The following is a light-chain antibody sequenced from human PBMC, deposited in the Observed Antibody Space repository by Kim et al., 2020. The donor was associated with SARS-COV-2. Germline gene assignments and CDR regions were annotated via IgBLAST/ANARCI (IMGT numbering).Light chain of an antibody. Sequence: DTQLTQSPSSVSASVGDTVTITCRASPGVATWLAWYQQRPGKAPKLLIYAASSLHSSLQNEVPSRFSGSGSGTDFTLTISSLQPEDFATYFCQQANSFPPTFGPGTKLEI. CDR1: PGVATW. V-gene: IGKV1-12*01. CDR3: QQANSFPPT. J-gene: IGKJ2*01. CDR2: AASSLHS.